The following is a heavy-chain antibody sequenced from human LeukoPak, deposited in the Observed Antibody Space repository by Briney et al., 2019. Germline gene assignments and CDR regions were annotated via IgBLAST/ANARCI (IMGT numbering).Heavy chain of an antibody. V-gene: IGHV4-34*01. J-gene: IGHJ4*02. CDR3: ARLLYDRSGYYYFDC. CDR2: INHSGST. D-gene: IGHD3-22*01. CDR1: GGSFSGYY. Sequence: SETLSLTCAVYGGSFSGYYWSWIRQPPGKGLEWIGEINHSGSTNYNPSLKSRVTISVDTSKNQFSLKLSSVTAADTAVYYCARLLYDRSGYYYFDCWGQGTLVTVSS.